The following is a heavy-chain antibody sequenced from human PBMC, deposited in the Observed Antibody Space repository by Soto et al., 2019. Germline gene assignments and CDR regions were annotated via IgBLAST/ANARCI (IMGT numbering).Heavy chain of an antibody. D-gene: IGHD3-9*01. CDR1: GFTFSGSA. V-gene: IGHV3-73*02. CDR3: TRSSYDILTGYVS. Sequence: EVQLVESGGGLVQPGGSLKLSCAASGFTFSGSAMHWVRQASGKGLEWVGRIRSKANSYATAYAASVKGRFTISRDDSKNKAYLQMNSLKTEDTAVYYCTRSSYDILTGYVSWGQGTLGTVSS. J-gene: IGHJ5*02. CDR2: IRSKANSYAT.